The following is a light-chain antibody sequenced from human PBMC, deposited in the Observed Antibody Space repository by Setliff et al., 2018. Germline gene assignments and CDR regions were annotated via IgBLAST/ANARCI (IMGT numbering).Light chain of an antibody. CDR3: SSYSSRTTLDV. Sequence: QSALAQPPSVSGSPGQSVTISCTGTSSDVGNYDRVSWYQQAPGTAPKLMIYEVSSRPSGVPDRFSGSKSGNTASLTISGLQAEDESYYYCSSYSSRTTLDVFGTGTKVTVL. CDR2: EVS. J-gene: IGLJ1*01. V-gene: IGLV2-18*02. CDR1: SSDVGNYDR.